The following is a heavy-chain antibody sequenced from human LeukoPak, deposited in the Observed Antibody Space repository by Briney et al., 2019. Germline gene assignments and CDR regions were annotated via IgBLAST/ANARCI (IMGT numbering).Heavy chain of an antibody. J-gene: IGHJ3*01. Sequence: PGGSLRLSCAASGFSLSSYWIHWVRQAPGKGLVWVSRINGGGGDTRYADSVKGRFTISRDNAKNTVYLQMNSLRAEDTAVYYCARDVVAKDAFDVGGQGTVATVSS. CDR1: GFSLSSYW. CDR2: INGGGGDT. D-gene: IGHD2-15*01. CDR3: ARDVVAKDAFDV. V-gene: IGHV3-74*01.